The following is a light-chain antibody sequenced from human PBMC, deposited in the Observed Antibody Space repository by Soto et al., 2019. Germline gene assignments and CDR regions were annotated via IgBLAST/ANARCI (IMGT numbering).Light chain of an antibody. Sequence: IQLTQSPSSLSASVGDSVTITCRASQGISSYLAWFQQKPGKAPKLLVYGASILESGVPSRFSGSESGTDFTLTISSLQPEDSATYFCQHLNSYPSTFGQGTKLGI. CDR1: QGISSY. CDR2: GAS. CDR3: QHLNSYPST. V-gene: IGKV1-9*01. J-gene: IGKJ2*01.